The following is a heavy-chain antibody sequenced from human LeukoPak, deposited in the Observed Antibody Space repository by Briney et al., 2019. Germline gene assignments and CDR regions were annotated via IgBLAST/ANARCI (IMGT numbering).Heavy chain of an antibody. D-gene: IGHD3-22*01. CDR3: ARILQAYYDSSGYYGYYGMDV. J-gene: IGHJ6*02. V-gene: IGHV4-34*01. Sequence: SETLSLTCAVYGGSFSGYYWSWIRQPPGKGLEWIGEINHSGSTNYNPSLKSRVTISVDTSKNQFSLKLSSVTAADTAVYYCARILQAYYDSSGYYGYYGMDVWGQGTTVTVSS. CDR2: INHSGST. CDR1: GGSFSGYY.